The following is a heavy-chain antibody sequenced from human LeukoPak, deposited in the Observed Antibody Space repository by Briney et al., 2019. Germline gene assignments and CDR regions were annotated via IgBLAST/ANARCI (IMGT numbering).Heavy chain of an antibody. D-gene: IGHD3-22*01. V-gene: IGHV3-23*01. CDR1: GITLSNYG. CDR3: AKRGVVIRVILVGFHKEAYYFDS. CDR2: ISGNGGST. J-gene: IGHJ4*02. Sequence: GGSLRLSCRVSGITLSNYGMSWVCQAPGKGLEWVAGISGNGGSTNYADSVKGRFTISRDNPKNTLYLQMTSLRAEDTAVYFCAKRGVVIRVILVGFHKEAYYFDSWGQGALVTVSS.